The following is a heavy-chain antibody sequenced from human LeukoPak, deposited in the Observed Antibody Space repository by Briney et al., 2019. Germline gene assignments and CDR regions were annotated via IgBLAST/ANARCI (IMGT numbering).Heavy chain of an antibody. CDR2: IYYSGST. D-gene: IGHD6-6*01. Sequence: SETLSLTCTVSGGSISSSSYYWGWIRQPPGKGLEWIGSIYYSGSTYYNPSLKSRVTISVDTSKNQFSLKLSSVTAADTAVYYCARVEIFSSSLDYWGQGTLVTVSS. CDR1: GGSISSSSYY. V-gene: IGHV4-39*07. CDR3: ARVEIFSSSLDY. J-gene: IGHJ4*02.